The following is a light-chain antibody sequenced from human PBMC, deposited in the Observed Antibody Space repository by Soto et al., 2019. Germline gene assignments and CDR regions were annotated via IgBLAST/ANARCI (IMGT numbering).Light chain of an antibody. CDR3: QQRTHWPPWT. J-gene: IGKJ1*01. CDR2: GAS. V-gene: IGKV3D-20*02. CDR1: PSVNNEY. Sequence: EFVLTQSPGTLSLSPWEIATLSCRARPSVNNEYLAWYQQQPGQAPRLLIYGASNRATGIPDRFSGSGSGTDFTLTISRLEPEDFAVYYCQQRTHWPPWTFGQGTKVDIK.